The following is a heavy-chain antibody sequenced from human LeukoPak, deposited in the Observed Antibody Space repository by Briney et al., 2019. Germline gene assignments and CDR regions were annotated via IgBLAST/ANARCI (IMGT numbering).Heavy chain of an antibody. J-gene: IGHJ4*02. CDR1: GFTLSSYW. V-gene: IGHV3-7*01. Sequence: PGGSLRLSCGASGFTLSSYWMTWVRQAPGKGLEWVANTNQDGSDKTILDSVKGRFTISRDNARNSLYLQMNSLRAEDTAVYYCARSWSSGYYFDFWGQGTLVTVSS. D-gene: IGHD3-22*01. CDR2: TNQDGSDK. CDR3: ARSWSSGYYFDF.